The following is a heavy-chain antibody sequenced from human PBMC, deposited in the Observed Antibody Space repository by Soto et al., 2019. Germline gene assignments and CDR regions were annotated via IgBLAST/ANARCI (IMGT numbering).Heavy chain of an antibody. V-gene: IGHV1-8*01. Sequence: QVQLVQSGAEVKKPGASVKVSCKASGYTFTSYDINWVRQATGPGLEWMGWMNPNSGNTGYAQKFQGRVTMPRNTSRSTAYMELSSLISEDKAVYYCARALVTHDAFDIWGQGTMVTVSS. J-gene: IGHJ3*02. D-gene: IGHD2-21*02. CDR3: ARALVTHDAFDI. CDR2: MNPNSGNT. CDR1: GYTFTSYD.